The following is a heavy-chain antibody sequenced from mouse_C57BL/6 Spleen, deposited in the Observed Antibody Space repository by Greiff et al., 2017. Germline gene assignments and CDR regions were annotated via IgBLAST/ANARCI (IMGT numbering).Heavy chain of an antibody. CDR2: ISYDGSN. V-gene: IGHV3-6*01. Sequence: EVKLVESGPGLVKPSQSLSLTCSVTGYSITSGYYWNWIRQFPGNKLEWMGYISYDGSNNYNPSLKNRISITRDTSKNQFFLKLNSVTTEDTATYYCARGDYSNPFAYWGQGTLVTVSA. CDR1: GYSITSGYY. D-gene: IGHD2-5*01. J-gene: IGHJ3*01. CDR3: ARGDYSNPFAY.